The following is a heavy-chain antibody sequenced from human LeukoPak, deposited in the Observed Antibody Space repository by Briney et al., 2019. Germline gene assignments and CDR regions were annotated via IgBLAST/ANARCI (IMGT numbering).Heavy chain of an antibody. V-gene: IGHV3-53*01. CDR2: IYSGGST. D-gene: IGHD3-16*01. CDR1: GFTVNNNY. CDR3: ARAPSLYRPELAFDI. J-gene: IGHJ3*02. Sequence: GGSLRLSCAASGFTVNNNYMSWVRQAPGKGLEWVSVIYSGGSTYYADSVKGRFTISRDNSKNTLYLQMNSLRAEDTAVYYCARAPSLYRPELAFDIWGQGTMVTVSS.